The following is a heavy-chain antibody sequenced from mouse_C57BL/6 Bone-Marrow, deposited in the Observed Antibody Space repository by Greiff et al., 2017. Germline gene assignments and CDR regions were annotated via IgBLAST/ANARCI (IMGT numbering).Heavy chain of an antibody. Sequence: QVQLQQSGPGLVQPSQSLSITCTVSGFSLTSYGVHWVRQSPGKGLEWLGVIWSGGSTDYNAAFISRLSISKDNSKSQVFFKMNSLQADDTAKYYCASSLYYYAMDYWGQGTSVTVSS. V-gene: IGHV2-2*01. CDR2: IWSGGST. CDR3: ASSLYYYAMDY. D-gene: IGHD6-5*01. J-gene: IGHJ4*01. CDR1: GFSLTSYG.